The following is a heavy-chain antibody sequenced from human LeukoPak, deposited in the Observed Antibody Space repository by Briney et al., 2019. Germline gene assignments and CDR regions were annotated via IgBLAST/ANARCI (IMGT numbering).Heavy chain of an antibody. CDR2: ISGGAEST. CDR3: AELLTAGGYFFDH. D-gene: IGHD3-10*01. J-gene: IGHJ4*02. Sequence: GGSLRLSCAASGFTFSSYAMSWVRQAPGEGLEWGSGISGGAESTYYADSVKGRLTISRDNSKNTLYLQMKSLRAEDTAVYYCAELLTAGGYFFDHWGQGTLVTVSS. CDR1: GFTFSSYA. V-gene: IGHV3-23*01.